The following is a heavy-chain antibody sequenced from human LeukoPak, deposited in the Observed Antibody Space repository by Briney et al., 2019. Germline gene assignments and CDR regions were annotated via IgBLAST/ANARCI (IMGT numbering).Heavy chain of an antibody. CDR3: ARAYYDSSGYFDY. CDR2: IYDRGST. J-gene: IGHJ4*02. V-gene: IGHV4-59*08. D-gene: IGHD3-22*01. Sequence: SETLSLTCSVSGGSFSGYYWSWIRQPPGKGLEWIGYIYDRGSTNYNPSLKSRVTISLDTYKSQFSLKLSSVTAADTAVYYCARAYYDSSGYFDYWGQGTLVTVSS. CDR1: GGSFSGYY.